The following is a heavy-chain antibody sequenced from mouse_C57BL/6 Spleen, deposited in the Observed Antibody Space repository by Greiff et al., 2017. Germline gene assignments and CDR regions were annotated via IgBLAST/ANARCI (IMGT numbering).Heavy chain of an antibody. J-gene: IGHJ2*01. D-gene: IGHD3-2*02. V-gene: IGHV1-39*01. CDR1: GYSFTDYN. Sequence: EVQLVESGPELVKPAASVKISCKASGYSFTDYNMNWVKQSNGKSLEWIGVINPNYGTTSYNQKFKGKATLTVDQSSSTAYMQLNSLTSEDSAVYYCARWGDSSGYFDYWGQGTTLTVSS. CDR2: INPNYGTT. CDR3: ARWGDSSGYFDY.